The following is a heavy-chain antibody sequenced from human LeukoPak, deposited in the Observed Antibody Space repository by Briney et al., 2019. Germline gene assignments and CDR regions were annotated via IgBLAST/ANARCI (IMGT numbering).Heavy chain of an antibody. D-gene: IGHD3-10*01. CDR1: GLSFSTSA. CDR3: ARALGGFGEHYFDY. Sequence: GRSLRLSCAASGLSFSTSAMHWVRQAPDKGLEWVVVISYDGGSKYYADSVKGRFTISRDNSKNTLYLQMNSLRAEDSAVYYCARALGGFGEHYFDYWGQGTLVTVSS. CDR2: ISYDGGSK. J-gene: IGHJ4*02. V-gene: IGHV3-30-3*01.